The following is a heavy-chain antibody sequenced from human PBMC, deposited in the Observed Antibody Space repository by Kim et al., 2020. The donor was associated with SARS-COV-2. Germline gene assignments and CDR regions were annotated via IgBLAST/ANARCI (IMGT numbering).Heavy chain of an antibody. CDR1: GYTFSSYG. D-gene: IGHD3-10*01. J-gene: IGHJ1*01. CDR3: ARVAVAWQGSGSPVGD. V-gene: IGHV1-18*04. Sequence: ASVKVSCKASGYTFSSYGISWVRQAPGQGLEWVGWISTYTCDTNYAQNFQDRVTMTTDTSTSTAYMELRSLRSDDTAVYYCARVAVAWQGSGSPVGDWGQ. CDR2: ISTYTCDT.